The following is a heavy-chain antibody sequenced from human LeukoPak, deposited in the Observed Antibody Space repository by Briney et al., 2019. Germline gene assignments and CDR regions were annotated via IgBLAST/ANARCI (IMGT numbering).Heavy chain of an antibody. D-gene: IGHD2-15*01. CDR3: ARGSGGRKGWFDP. Sequence: SETLSLTCAVSGGSISSGGYSWSWIRQPPGKGQEWIGYIYHSGSTYYNPSLKSRVTISVDRSKNQFSLKLSSVTAADTAVYYCARGSGGRKGWFDPWGQGTLVTVSS. CDR1: GGSISSGGYS. J-gene: IGHJ5*02. CDR2: IYHSGST. V-gene: IGHV4-30-2*01.